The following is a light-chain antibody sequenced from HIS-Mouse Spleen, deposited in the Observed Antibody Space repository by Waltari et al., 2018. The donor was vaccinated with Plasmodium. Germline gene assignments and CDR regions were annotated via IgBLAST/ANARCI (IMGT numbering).Light chain of an antibody. CDR1: ALPKQY. CDR2: KDS. V-gene: IGLV3-25*03. CDR3: QSADSSGTYRV. J-gene: IGLJ2*01. Sequence: SYELTQPPSVSVSPGQTARITCSGDALPKQYAYWYQQKPGQAPVLVIYKDSERPEGIPELFSGSSSGTTVTLTISGVQAEDEADYYCQSADSSGTYRVFGGGTKLTVL.